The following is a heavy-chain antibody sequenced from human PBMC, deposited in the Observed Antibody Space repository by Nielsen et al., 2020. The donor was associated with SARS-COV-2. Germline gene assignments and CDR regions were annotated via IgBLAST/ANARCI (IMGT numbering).Heavy chain of an antibody. CDR2: ISGRGART. J-gene: IGHJ4*02. CDR3: TGGGRVTTTYLDH. Sequence: GRSLRLSCAASGFIFSDYVMTWVRQVPGKGLEWLSAISGRGARTYYADSVEGRFTFYRDNSRNTLSLQMNSPRPEDTAVYYCTGGGRVTTTYLDHWGQGTLVTVSS. CDR1: GFIFSDYV. D-gene: IGHD4-11*01. V-gene: IGHV3-23*01.